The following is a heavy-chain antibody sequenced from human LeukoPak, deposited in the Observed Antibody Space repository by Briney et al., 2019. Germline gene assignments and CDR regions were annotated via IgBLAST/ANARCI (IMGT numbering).Heavy chain of an antibody. Sequence: GGSLRLSCSTSGFTLSTYAMLGVRQPARRGVDGVSAITRISGGTYYADSLKGRVTISIDNSKNTLQMQMSRLRAEETAVYYCGKRYDDDFLSGYYTDDYWGQGTLVTVSS. CDR1: GFTLSTYA. J-gene: IGHJ4*02. V-gene: IGHV3-23*01. CDR2: ITRISGGT. CDR3: GKRYDDDFLSGYYTDDY. D-gene: IGHD3-3*01.